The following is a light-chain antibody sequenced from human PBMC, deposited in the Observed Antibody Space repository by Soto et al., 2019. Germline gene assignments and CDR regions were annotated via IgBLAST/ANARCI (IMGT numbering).Light chain of an antibody. CDR2: GAS. CDR3: LLYFSPDRYT. Sequence: EIVLPQTPGPRPWSPGERAPPSCRASQSVTSSNLAWYQQKPGQAPRLLIYGASTRATGIPDRFSGSGSDTDFSLTIRRLDPEDFAMYYCLLYFSPDRYTFGPGTKVQIK. J-gene: IGKJ2*01. V-gene: IGKV3-20*01. CDR1: QSVTSSN.